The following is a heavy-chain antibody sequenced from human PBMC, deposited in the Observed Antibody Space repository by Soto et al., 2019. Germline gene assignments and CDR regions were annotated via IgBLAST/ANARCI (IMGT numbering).Heavy chain of an antibody. V-gene: IGHV3-74*01. CDR3: ARVRYSSVHSAYGF. J-gene: IGHJ1*01. D-gene: IGHD6-19*01. CDR2: IISDGSST. Sequence: EKGLVWVSHIISDGSSTTYAHSVKGRFTISRDNAKNTLYLQMNSLRAEDTAVYFCARVRYSSVHSAYGFWGQRTLGSLPS.